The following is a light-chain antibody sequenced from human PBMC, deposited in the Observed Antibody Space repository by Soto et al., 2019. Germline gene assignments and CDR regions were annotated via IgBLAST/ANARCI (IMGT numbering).Light chain of an antibody. V-gene: IGLV1-44*01. CDR3: AAWDDSLKGAYV. CDR2: TNK. J-gene: IGLJ1*01. Sequence: QPVLTQTSSASGTPGQRVTISCSGSSSNIGSNPVNWYRHLPGTAPKLLIYTNKQRPSGVPDRFSASKSGTSASLTISGLQSEDEGDYYCAAWDDSLKGAYVFGTGTKVTVL. CDR1: SSNIGSNP.